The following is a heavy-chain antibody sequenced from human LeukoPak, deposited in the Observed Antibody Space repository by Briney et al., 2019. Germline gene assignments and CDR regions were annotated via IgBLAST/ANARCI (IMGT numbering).Heavy chain of an antibody. CDR1: GYTFTGYY. CDR3: ARGMVVTEGGNAFDI. CDR2: INPIFGTA. V-gene: IGHV1-69*05. J-gene: IGHJ3*02. Sequence: SVKVSCKASGYTFTGYYMHWVRQAPGQGLEWMGWINPIFGTANYAQKFQGRVTITTDESTSTAYMELSSLRSEDTAVYYCARGMVVTEGGNAFDIWGQGTMVTVSS. D-gene: IGHD4-23*01.